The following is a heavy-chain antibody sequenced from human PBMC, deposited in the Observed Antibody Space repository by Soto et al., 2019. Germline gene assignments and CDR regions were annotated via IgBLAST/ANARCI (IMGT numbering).Heavy chain of an antibody. J-gene: IGHJ2*01. Sequence: QITLKESGPTLVNPTQTLTLTCTFSGFSLSTSGVGVGWIRQPPGKALEWLALIYWNDDKRYSPSLKSRLTITKDTSKNQVVLTMTNMDPVDTATYYCAHAIHRNTPDFDYYDSSGWYWYFDLWGRGTLVTVSS. V-gene: IGHV2-5*01. CDR3: AHAIHRNTPDFDYYDSSGWYWYFDL. D-gene: IGHD3-22*01. CDR2: IYWNDDK. CDR1: GFSLSTSGVG.